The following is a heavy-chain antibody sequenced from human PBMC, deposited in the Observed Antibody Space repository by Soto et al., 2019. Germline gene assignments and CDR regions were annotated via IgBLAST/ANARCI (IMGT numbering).Heavy chain of an antibody. CDR3: ARSLTTVVTMDV. CDR2: IYSSGGT. J-gene: IGHJ6*02. Sequence: SETLSLTCTVSGGSISNSYWSWIRQSPGKGLEWIGYIYSSGGTTYNPSLKSRVTISLETSKSQFSLRLDSVTAADTAVYYCARSLTTVVTMDVWGQGTTVTVSS. D-gene: IGHD4-17*01. V-gene: IGHV4-59*08. CDR1: GGSISNSY.